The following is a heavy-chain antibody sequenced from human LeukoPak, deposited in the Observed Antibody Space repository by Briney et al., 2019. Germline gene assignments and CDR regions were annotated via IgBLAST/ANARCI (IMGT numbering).Heavy chain of an antibody. Sequence: GGSLRLSCAASGFTFSNYAMNWVRQAPGKGLEWVSGISISGGSTFYADPVKGRFTISRDNSRNTLPLQMNYLRAEDTALYYCARGHYDSSGYYYSDYWGQGTLVTVSS. CDR3: ARGHYDSSGYYYSDY. CDR2: ISISGGST. J-gene: IGHJ4*02. D-gene: IGHD3-22*01. V-gene: IGHV3-23*01. CDR1: GFTFSNYA.